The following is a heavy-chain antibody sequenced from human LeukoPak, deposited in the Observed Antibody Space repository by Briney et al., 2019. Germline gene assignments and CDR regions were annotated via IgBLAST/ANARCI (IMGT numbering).Heavy chain of an antibody. J-gene: IGHJ5*02. CDR3: ARDNYAGANWFDP. CDR2: IIPIFGTA. V-gene: IGHV1-69*05. D-gene: IGHD1-7*01. CDR1: GGTFSSYA. Sequence: SVKVSCKASGGTFSSYAISWVRQAPGQGLEWIGGIIPIFGTANYAQKFQGRVTITTDESTSTAYMELSSLRSEDTAVYYCARDNYAGANWFDPWGQGTLVTVSS.